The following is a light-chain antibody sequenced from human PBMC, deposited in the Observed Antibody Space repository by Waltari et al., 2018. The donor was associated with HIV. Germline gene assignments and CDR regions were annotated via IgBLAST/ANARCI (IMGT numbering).Light chain of an antibody. CDR2: GAS. J-gene: IGKJ1*01. Sequence: EIVLTQSPGTLSLSPGERATLSCRDSQSVSSSYLAWYQQKPGQAPRLLIYGASSRATGIPDRFSSSGSGTDFTLTISRLEPEDFAVYYCQQYGSSPPRTFGQGTKVEIK. CDR3: QQYGSSPPRT. V-gene: IGKV3-20*01. CDR1: QSVSSSY.